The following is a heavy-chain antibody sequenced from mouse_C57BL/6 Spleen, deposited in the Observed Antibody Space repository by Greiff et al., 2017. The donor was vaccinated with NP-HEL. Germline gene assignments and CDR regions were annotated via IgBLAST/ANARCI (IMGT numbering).Heavy chain of an antibody. CDR3: ARDYYGSSYGLAWFAY. D-gene: IGHD1-1*01. Sequence: VQLQQSGAELVKPGASVKISCKASGYAFSSYWMNWVKQRPGKGLEWIGQIYPGDGDTNYNGKFKGKATLTADKSSSTAYMQLSSLTSEDSAVYFCARDYYGSSYGLAWFAYWGQGTLVTVSA. J-gene: IGHJ3*01. CDR1: GYAFSSYW. CDR2: IYPGDGDT. V-gene: IGHV1-80*01.